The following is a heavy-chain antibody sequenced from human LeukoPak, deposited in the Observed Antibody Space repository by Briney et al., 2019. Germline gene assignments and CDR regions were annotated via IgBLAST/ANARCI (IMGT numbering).Heavy chain of an antibody. D-gene: IGHD6-13*01. CDR3: ARVAAAAGTLTIDY. CDR2: IYYSGST. V-gene: IGHV4-31*03. CDR1: GGSISSGGYY. J-gene: IGHJ4*02. Sequence: SETLSLTCTVSGGSISSGGYYWSWIRQHPGKGLEWIGYIYYSGSTYCNPSLKSRVTISVDTSKNQFSLKLSSVTAADTAVYYCARVAAAAGTLTIDYWGQGTLVTVSS.